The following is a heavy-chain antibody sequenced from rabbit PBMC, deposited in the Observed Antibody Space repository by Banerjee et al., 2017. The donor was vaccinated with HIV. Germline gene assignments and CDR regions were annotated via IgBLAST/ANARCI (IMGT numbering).Heavy chain of an antibody. D-gene: IGHD1-1*01. CDR3: ARDLTGVIGWNFNL. J-gene: IGHJ4*01. V-gene: IGHV1S40*01. CDR2: IYAVDDSNT. Sequence: QSLEESGGDLVKPGASLTLTCTASGFSISGSYWICWVRQAPGKGLEWIACIYAVDDSNTYYASWAKGRFTLSKTSSTTVTLQMTSLTAADTATYFCARDLTGVIGWNFNLWGQGTLVTVS. CDR1: GFSISGSYW.